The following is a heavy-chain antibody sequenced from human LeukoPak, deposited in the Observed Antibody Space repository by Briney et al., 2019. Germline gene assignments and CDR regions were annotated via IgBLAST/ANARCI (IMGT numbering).Heavy chain of an antibody. CDR1: GYTFTGHN. D-gene: IGHD2-15*01. CDR2: INPNSGDT. V-gene: IGHV1-2*02. J-gene: IGHJ4*02. Sequence: GASVKVSCEASGYTFTGHNIHWVRQAPGQGLEWMGWINPNSGDTKNEQKFQGRVTMTRDTSISTAYMELRRLNSDDTAVYYCARGYCSGGSCYLDYWGQGTLVTVSS. CDR3: ARGYCSGGSCYLDY.